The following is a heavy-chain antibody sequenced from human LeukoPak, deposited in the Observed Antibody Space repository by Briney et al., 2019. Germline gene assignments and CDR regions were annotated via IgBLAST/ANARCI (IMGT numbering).Heavy chain of an antibody. V-gene: IGHV4-31*03. CDR1: GGSISSGGYF. J-gene: IGHJ4*02. Sequence: SETLSLTCTVSGGSISSGGYFWSWIRQHPGKGLEWIGYMHYSESANYNPSLKSRVTISVDTSKNQISLKVNSVTAADTAVYYCARRGVSGSWYYFDYWGQGTLVTVSS. CDR3: ARRGVSGSWYYFDY. CDR2: MHYSESA. D-gene: IGHD6-13*01.